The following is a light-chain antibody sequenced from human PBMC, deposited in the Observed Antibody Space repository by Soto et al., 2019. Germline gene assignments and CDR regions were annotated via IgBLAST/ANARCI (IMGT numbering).Light chain of an antibody. CDR2: DVN. CDR1: SSDVGGYNF. V-gene: IGLV2-8*01. J-gene: IGLJ2*01. CDR3: SSYAGRDHVI. Sequence: QSVLTQPPSASGSLGQSVTISCTGTSSDVGGYNFVSWYQQHPGKAPRLMIHDVNEPPSGVPDGFSGSKSGNTASLTGAGLQAEDEAAYYCSSYAGRDHVIFGGGTPLTVL.